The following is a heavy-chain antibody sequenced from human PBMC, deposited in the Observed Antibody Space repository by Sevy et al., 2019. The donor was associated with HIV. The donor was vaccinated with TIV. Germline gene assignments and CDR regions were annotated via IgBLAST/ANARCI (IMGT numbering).Heavy chain of an antibody. V-gene: IGHV3-66*01. D-gene: IGHD3-22*01. J-gene: IGHJ6*02. Sequence: GGSLRLSCAASGLSVSDNYMNWVRHAPGKGLELVSVIYSDGRTYYADSVKGRFTISRDNSKNTLYLHMNNRRPEDTAVYYCARDRYYDASGYYYYYYGMDVWGQGTTVTVSS. CDR1: GLSVSDNY. CDR2: IYSDGRT. CDR3: ARDRYYDASGYYYYYYGMDV.